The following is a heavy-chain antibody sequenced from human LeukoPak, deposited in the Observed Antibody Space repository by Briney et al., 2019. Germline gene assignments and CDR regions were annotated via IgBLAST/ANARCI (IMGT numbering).Heavy chain of an antibody. CDR3: ARGPLYCSSTSCYEYYYYYYMDV. V-gene: IGHV4-38-2*01. D-gene: IGHD2-2*01. CDR1: GYSISSGYY. Sequence: HSETLSLTCAVSGYSISSGYYWGWIRQPPGKGLEWIGSIYHSGSTYYNPSLKSRVTISVDTSKNQFSLKLSSVTAADTAVYYCARGPLYCSSTSCYEYYYYYYMDVWGKGTTVTVSS. J-gene: IGHJ6*03. CDR2: IYHSGST.